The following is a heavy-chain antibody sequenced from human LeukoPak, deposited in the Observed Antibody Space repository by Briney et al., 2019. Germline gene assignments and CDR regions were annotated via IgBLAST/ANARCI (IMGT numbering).Heavy chain of an antibody. V-gene: IGHV4-34*01. D-gene: IGHD5-24*01. Sequence: SETLSLTCAVYGGSFSGYYWRWIRQPPGKGLEWIGEINHSGSTNYNPSLKSRVTISVDTSKNQFSLKLSSVTAADPAVYYYASGSRRWLQSGPHGYNWFDPWGQGTLVTVSS. CDR1: GGSFSGYY. CDR3: ASGSRRWLQSGPHGYNWFDP. CDR2: INHSGST. J-gene: IGHJ5*02.